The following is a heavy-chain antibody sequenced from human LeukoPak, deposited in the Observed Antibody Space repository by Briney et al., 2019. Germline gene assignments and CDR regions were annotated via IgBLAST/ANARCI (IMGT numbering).Heavy chain of an antibody. CDR1: GGSITSGNFY. CDR3: ARGWGSTSSNYFDP. Sequence: PSQTLSLTCTVSGGSITSGNFYWSWIRQSAGKGLEWIGRIYGSGSTNYSPSLRSPVTISIDTSKNQFSLNLNSVTATDTAVYYCARGWGSTSSNYFDPWGQGTLVTVSS. V-gene: IGHV4-61*02. D-gene: IGHD2-2*01. CDR2: IYGSGST. J-gene: IGHJ5*02.